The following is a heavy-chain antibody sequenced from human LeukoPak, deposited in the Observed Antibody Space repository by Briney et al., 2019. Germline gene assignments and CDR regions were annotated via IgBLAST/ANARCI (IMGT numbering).Heavy chain of an antibody. CDR3: ARLYCSGDSCYANLDY. Sequence: GGSLRLSCAASGFPFSSYWMSWVRQAPGKGLEWVANIKQDGSQKYYVDSVRGRFTISRDNAENSLYLQMNSLTAEDTAVYYCARLYCSGDSCYANLDYWGQGPLVAVSS. D-gene: IGHD2-15*01. J-gene: IGHJ4*02. V-gene: IGHV3-7*04. CDR1: GFPFSSYW. CDR2: IKQDGSQK.